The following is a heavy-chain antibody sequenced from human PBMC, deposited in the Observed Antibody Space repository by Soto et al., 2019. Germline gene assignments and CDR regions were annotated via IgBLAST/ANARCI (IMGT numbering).Heavy chain of an antibody. V-gene: IGHV4-30-4*01. CDR2: IPSRGRP. D-gene: IGHD5-12*01. Sequence: QVQLRESGPGLVKPSQTQSLTCSVSSASVAGGSYYWSWVRQPPGKGLEWIGYIPSRGRPFYNPSLTSRGTISADTSKNQLSLQLTSVTAADTAGYYCARDTYSGYAFGLWGQGTLVTVSS. CDR3: ARDTYSGYAFGL. J-gene: IGHJ5*02. CDR1: SASVAGGSYY.